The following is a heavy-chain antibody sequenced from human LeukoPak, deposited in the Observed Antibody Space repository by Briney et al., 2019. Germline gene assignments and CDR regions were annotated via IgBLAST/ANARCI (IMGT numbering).Heavy chain of an antibody. CDR2: TWYDGSNK. CDR1: GFTFSSYG. CDR3: ARDPSRPYSSSWLDY. Sequence: GGSLRLSCAASGFTFSSYGMHWVRQAPGKGLEWMAVTWYDGSNKYYADSVKGRFTISRDNSKNTLYLQMNSLRAEDTAVYYCARDPSRPYSSSWLDYWGQGTLVTVSS. D-gene: IGHD6-13*01. J-gene: IGHJ4*02. V-gene: IGHV3-33*01.